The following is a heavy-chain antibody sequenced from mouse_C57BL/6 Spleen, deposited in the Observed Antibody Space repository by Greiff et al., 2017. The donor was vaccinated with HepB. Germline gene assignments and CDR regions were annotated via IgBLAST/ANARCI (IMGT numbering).Heavy chain of an antibody. D-gene: IGHD1-1*01. V-gene: IGHV1-55*01. CDR2: IYPGSGST. J-gene: IGHJ1*03. Sequence: VQLQQPGAELVKPGASVKMSCKASGYTFTSYWITWVKQRPGQGLEWIGDIYPGSGSTNYNEKFKSKATLTVDTSSSTAYMQLSSLTSEDSAVYYCARDYYYGSSYDWYFDVWGTGTTVTVSS. CDR3: ARDYYYGSSYDWYFDV. CDR1: GYTFTSYW.